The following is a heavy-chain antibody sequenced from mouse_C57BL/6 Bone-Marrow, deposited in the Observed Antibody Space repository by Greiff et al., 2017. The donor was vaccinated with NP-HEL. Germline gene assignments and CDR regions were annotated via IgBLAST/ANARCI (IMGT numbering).Heavy chain of an antibody. CDR3: ARQLRFYAMDY. CDR2: ISSGSSTI. Sequence: EVHLVESGGGLVKPGGSLKLSCAASGFTFSDYGMHWVRQAPEKGLEWVAYISSGSSTIYYADTVKGRFTISRDNAKNTLFLQMTSLRSEDTAMYYCARQLRFYAMDYWGQGTSVTVSS. J-gene: IGHJ4*01. V-gene: IGHV5-17*01. D-gene: IGHD3-2*02. CDR1: GFTFSDYG.